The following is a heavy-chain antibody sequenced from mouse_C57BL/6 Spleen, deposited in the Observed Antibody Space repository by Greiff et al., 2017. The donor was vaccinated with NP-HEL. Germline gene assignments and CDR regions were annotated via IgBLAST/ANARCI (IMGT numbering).Heavy chain of an antibody. D-gene: IGHD3-1*01. CDR1: GFTFSSYT. Sequence: EVHLVESGGGLVKPGGSLKLSCAASGFTFSSYTMSWVRQTPEKRLEWVATISGGGGNTYYPDSVKGRFTISRDNAKNTLYLQMSSLGSEDTALYYCARSLGSGSNWYFDVWGTGTTVTVSS. CDR2: ISGGGGNT. CDR3: ARSLGSGSNWYFDV. J-gene: IGHJ1*03. V-gene: IGHV5-9*01.